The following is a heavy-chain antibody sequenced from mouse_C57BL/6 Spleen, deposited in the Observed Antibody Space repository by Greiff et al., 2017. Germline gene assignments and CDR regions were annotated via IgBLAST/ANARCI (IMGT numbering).Heavy chain of an antibody. CDR2: IDPSDSYS. D-gene: IGHD1-1*01. Sequence: QVQLQQPGAELVMPGASVKLSCKASGYTFTSYWMHWVKQRPGQGLEWIGEIDPSDSYSNYNQKFKGKSTWTVDTSSSTADMQCSSRTSESSAVYYCARSDYYCSSGFAYWGPGTLVTVAA. CDR3: ARSDYYCSSGFAY. V-gene: IGHV1-69*01. J-gene: IGHJ3*01. CDR1: GYTFTSYW.